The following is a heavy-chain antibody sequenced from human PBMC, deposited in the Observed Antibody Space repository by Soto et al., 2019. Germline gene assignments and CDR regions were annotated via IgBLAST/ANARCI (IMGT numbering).Heavy chain of an antibody. CDR3: AKDRDPRDPTYWFDP. Sequence: GGSLRLSCAASGFTFDDYAMHWVRQAPGKGLEWVSGISWNSGSIGYADSVKGRFTISRDNAKNSLYLQMNSLRAEDTALYYCAKDRDPRDPTYWFDPWGQGTLVTVSS. V-gene: IGHV3-9*01. D-gene: IGHD2-21*02. J-gene: IGHJ5*02. CDR1: GFTFDDYA. CDR2: ISWNSGSI.